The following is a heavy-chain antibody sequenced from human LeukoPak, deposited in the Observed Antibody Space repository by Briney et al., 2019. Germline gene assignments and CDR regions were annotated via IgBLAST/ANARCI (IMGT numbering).Heavy chain of an antibody. CDR1: GDSTNTYF. J-gene: IGHJ4*02. CDR3: ASKSTDHGELRFDY. D-gene: IGHD4-17*01. Sequence: PSETLSLTCTISGDSTNTYFWSWIRQPPGKGLEWIGYFYYTGTTNYNPSLKSRVTISVDTSKNQFSLKMNSVTAADTGVYYCASKSTDHGELRFDYWGQGTLVTVSS. V-gene: IGHV4-59*01. CDR2: FYYTGTT.